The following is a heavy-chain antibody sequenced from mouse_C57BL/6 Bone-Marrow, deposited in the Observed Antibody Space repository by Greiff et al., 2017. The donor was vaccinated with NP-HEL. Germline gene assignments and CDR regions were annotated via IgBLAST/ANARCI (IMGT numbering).Heavy chain of an antibody. CDR3: ARLGSIGTFDY. CDR1: GYTFTSYG. Sequence: QVQLKESGAELTRPGASVKLSCKASGYTFTSYGISWVKQRTGQGLEWIGEIYPRSGNTYYNEKFKGKATLTADKSSSTAYMELRSLTSEDSAVYFCARLGSIGTFDYWGQGTTLTVSS. V-gene: IGHV1-81*01. CDR2: IYPRSGNT. D-gene: IGHD4-1*02. J-gene: IGHJ2*01.